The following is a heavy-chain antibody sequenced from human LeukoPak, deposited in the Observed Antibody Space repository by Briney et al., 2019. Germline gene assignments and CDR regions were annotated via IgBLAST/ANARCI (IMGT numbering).Heavy chain of an antibody. V-gene: IGHV3-74*01. CDR3: ARDRTPDTLDY. J-gene: IGHJ4*02. CDR1: GFTFSSYW. D-gene: IGHD2-15*01. Sequence: GGSLRLSCAASGFTFSSYWMHWVRQGPGKGLVWVSQINTDGSIAFYADSVKGRFTISRDNAKNTLYLQMNSLRAEDTAIYYCARDRTPDTLDYWGQGTPVTVSS. CDR2: INTDGSIA.